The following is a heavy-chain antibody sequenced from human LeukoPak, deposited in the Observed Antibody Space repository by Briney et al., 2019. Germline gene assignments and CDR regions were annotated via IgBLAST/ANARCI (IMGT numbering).Heavy chain of an antibody. CDR3: ARGLEVNLSLDP. J-gene: IGHJ5*02. Sequence: PAETLSLTCTVSGYSISSGYFWAWIRQPPGEGLEWIGNIYHSGSTFYNPSLKSRVTMSVDTSKNHFSLKLSSVTAADTALYYCARGLEVNLSLDPWGQGTLVTVSS. CDR1: GYSISSGYF. D-gene: IGHD2-21*01. V-gene: IGHV4-38-2*02. CDR2: IYHSGST.